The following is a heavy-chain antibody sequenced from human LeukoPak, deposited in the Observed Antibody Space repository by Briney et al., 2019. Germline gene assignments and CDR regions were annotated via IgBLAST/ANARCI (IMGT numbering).Heavy chain of an antibody. Sequence: PSETLSLTCAVSGGSISSGGYSWSWIRQPPGKGLEWIGYIYHSGSTYYNPSLKSRVTISVDRSKNQFSLKLSSVTAADTAVYYCARADYGGNHAFDIWGQGTMVTVSS. CDR1: GGSISSGGYS. CDR3: ARADYGGNHAFDI. V-gene: IGHV4-30-2*01. CDR2: IYHSGST. J-gene: IGHJ3*02. D-gene: IGHD4-23*01.